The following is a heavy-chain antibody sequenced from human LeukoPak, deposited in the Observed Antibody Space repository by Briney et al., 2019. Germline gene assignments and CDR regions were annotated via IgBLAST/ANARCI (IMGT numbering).Heavy chain of an antibody. CDR2: IYFSGST. J-gene: IGHJ3*02. V-gene: IGHV4-31*03. Sequence: PSGTLSLTCTVSGVSISSAGYWSWIRPYPGKGPEWIGYIYFSGSTYYNPSLKSRVTISVDTSKNHFYLKLSSMTAADTAVYYCARLPPDYGDYVRAYDIWGQGTKVTVCS. CDR1: GVSISSAGY. D-gene: IGHD4-17*01. CDR3: ARLPPDYGDYVRAYDI.